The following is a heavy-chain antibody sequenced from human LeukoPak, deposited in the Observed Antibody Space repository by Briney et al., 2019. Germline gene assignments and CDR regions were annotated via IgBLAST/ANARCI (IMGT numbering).Heavy chain of an antibody. D-gene: IGHD3-3*01. CDR1: GFTAGYNY. Sequence: HSGGSLRLSCAVSGFTAGYNYMSWVRQAPEKGLEWVGFIRRKGYGGTTEYAPSVKGRFIISRDDSKSTAYLQMNSLKTEDTAVYYCTRDHDFWSGPFDVWGKGTTVTVSS. V-gene: IGHV3-49*02. J-gene: IGHJ6*04. CDR2: IRRKGYGGTT. CDR3: TRDHDFWSGPFDV.